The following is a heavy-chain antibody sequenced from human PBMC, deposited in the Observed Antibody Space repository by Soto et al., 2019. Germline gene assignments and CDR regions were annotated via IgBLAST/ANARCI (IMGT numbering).Heavy chain of an antibody. Sequence: ASVKVSCKSSGYTFTGYYMHWVRQAPGQGLEWMGWINPNSGGTNYAQKFQGRVTMTRDTSISTAYMELSRLRSDDTAVYYCARGDLLAAHPRWFDPWGKGTLVTDSS. V-gene: IGHV1-2*02. J-gene: IGHJ5*02. CDR3: ARGDLLAAHPRWFDP. D-gene: IGHD6-6*01. CDR1: GYTFTGYY. CDR2: INPNSGGT.